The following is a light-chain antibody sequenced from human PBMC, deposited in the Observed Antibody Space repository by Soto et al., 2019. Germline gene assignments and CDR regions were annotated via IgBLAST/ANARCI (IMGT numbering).Light chain of an antibody. V-gene: IGKV3-20*01. CDR1: ESVSRN. CDR3: QQYGSSPLT. Sequence: ESPATLSVSPGERASLSCRASESVSRNLAWYQQKPGQAPRLLIYGASRRATGIPDRFSGSGSGTDFTLTISRLEPEDFAVYYCQQYGSSPLTFGGGTKVDI. CDR2: GAS. J-gene: IGKJ4*01.